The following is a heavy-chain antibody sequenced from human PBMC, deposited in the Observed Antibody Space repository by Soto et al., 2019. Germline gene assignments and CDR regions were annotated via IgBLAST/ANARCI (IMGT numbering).Heavy chain of an antibody. Sequence: QVQLVQSGAEVKKPGSSVKVSCKASGGTFSSYAISWVRQAPGQGLEWMGGIIPIFGTANYAQKFQGRVTITAEKSKSTAYMELSSLRSEDTAVYYCARGKGDGYNPYYYYYGMDVWGQGTTVTVSS. CDR3: ARGKGDGYNPYYYYYGMDV. V-gene: IGHV1-69*06. CDR1: GGTFSSYA. D-gene: IGHD5-12*01. J-gene: IGHJ6*02. CDR2: IIPIFGTA.